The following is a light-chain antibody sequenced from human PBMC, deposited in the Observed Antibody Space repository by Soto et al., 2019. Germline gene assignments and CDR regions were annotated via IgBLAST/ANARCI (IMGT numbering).Light chain of an antibody. V-gene: IGLV2-23*02. CDR1: SSDVGSYNL. Sequence: QSVLTQPASVSGSPGQSITISCTGTSSDVGSYNLVSWYQHHPGKAPKLMIYEVNKRPSGVSNHFSGSKSGNTASLTISGLQAEDEADYYCCSYAGSSTLYVFGTGTKLTVL. CDR3: CSYAGSSTLYV. CDR2: EVN. J-gene: IGLJ1*01.